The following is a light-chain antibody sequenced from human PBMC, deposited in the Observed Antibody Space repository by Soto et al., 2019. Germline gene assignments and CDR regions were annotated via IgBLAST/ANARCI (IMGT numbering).Light chain of an antibody. CDR1: QSVSSSY. Sequence: EIVLTQSPGTLSLSPGERATLSCRASQSVSSSYLAWYQQKPGQAPRLLNYGASSRATGIPDRFSGSGSGTDFTLTINRLEPEDFAVYYCQQYGSLGQGTKVDIK. CDR3: QQYGS. J-gene: IGKJ1*01. V-gene: IGKV3-20*01. CDR2: GAS.